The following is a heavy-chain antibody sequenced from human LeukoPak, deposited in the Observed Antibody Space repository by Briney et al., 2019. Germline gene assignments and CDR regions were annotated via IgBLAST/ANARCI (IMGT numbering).Heavy chain of an antibody. V-gene: IGHV4-4*07. CDR2: IYTSGST. CDR3: AREIFLIAFGGIIDTNWFDP. J-gene: IGHJ5*02. CDR1: GGSISSYY. D-gene: IGHD3-16*02. Sequence: SETLSLTCTVSGGSISSYYWSWIRQPAGKGLEWIGRIYTSGSTNYNPSLRSRVTISVDTSKNQFSLKPSSVTAADTAVYYCAREIFLIAFGGIIDTNWFDPWGQGTLVTVSS.